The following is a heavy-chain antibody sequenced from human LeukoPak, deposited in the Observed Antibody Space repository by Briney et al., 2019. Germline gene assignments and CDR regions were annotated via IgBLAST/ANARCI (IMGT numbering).Heavy chain of an antibody. V-gene: IGHV4-39*01. CDR3: AGLGARDVNDAFDI. J-gene: IGHJ3*02. CDR1: GGSISSRSYY. Sequence: SETLSLTCTVSGGSISSRSYYWGWIRPPPGKGLEWIGSIPHSGSAYYNPSLKSRVTISVDTSKNQFSLKLSSVTAADTAVYYCAGLGARDVNDAFDIWGQGTMVTVSS. D-gene: IGHD5-24*01. CDR2: IPHSGSA.